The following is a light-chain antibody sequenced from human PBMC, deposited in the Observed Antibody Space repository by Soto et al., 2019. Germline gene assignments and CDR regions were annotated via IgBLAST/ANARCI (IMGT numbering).Light chain of an antibody. J-gene: IGLJ2*01. Sequence: QSALTQPASVSGSPGESVTIACTGIGSDIGGYGYVSWYQQHPGRAPKLVIYEVIKRPLGISDRFSDSKSGNTASLTISGLQAEDEADYFFSSYTTISTHVLFGGGTKVTVL. CDR3: SSYTTISTHVL. CDR1: GSDIGGYGY. V-gene: IGLV2-14*01. CDR2: EVI.